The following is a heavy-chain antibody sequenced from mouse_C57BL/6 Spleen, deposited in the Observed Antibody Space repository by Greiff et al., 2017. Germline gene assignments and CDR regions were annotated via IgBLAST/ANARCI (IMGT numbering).Heavy chain of an antibody. Sequence: VQLQESGAELARPGASVKLSCKASGYTFTSYGISWVKQRTGQGLEWIGEIYPRSGNTYYNEKFKGKATLTADKSSSTAYMELRSLTSEDSAVYFCARYYDYGGYAMDYWGQGTSVTVSS. CDR2: IYPRSGNT. V-gene: IGHV1-81*01. D-gene: IGHD2-4*01. CDR3: ARYYDYGGYAMDY. CDR1: GYTFTSYG. J-gene: IGHJ4*01.